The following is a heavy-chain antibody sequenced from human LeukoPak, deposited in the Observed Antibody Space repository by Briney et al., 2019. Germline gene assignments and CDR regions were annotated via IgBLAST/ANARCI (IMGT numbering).Heavy chain of an antibody. CDR3: ARDYNSSGLDY. CDR1: GGSISSGGYY. V-gene: IGHV4-31*03. J-gene: IGHJ4*02. D-gene: IGHD3-22*01. CDR2: IYYSGST. Sequence: SETLSLTCTVSGGSISSGGYYWSWIRQHPGKGLEWIGYIYYSGSTYYNPFLKSRVTISVDTSKNQFSLKLSSVTAADTAVYYCARDYNSSGLDYWGQGTLVTVSS.